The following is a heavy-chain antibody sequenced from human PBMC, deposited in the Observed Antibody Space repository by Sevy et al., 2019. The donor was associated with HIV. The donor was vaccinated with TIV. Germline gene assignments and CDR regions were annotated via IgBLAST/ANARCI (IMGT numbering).Heavy chain of an antibody. D-gene: IGHD3-16*01. J-gene: IGHJ4*02. CDR1: GFIFDNYA. Sequence: GGSLRLSCAASGFIFDNYAMTWVRQAPGKGLEWVSGITASGGTRNYADSVKGRFTISRDNPKNTLYLQMNSLRAEDTALYYCAKGGDVWVTTQNNYWGQGTLVTVSS. CDR2: ITASGGTR. V-gene: IGHV3-23*01. CDR3: AKGGDVWVTTQNNY.